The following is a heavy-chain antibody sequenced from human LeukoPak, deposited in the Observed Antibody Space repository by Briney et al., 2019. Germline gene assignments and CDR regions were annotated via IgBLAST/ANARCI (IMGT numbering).Heavy chain of an antibody. CDR1: GGSISSSSYY. J-gene: IGHJ1*01. CDR3: ARNLLKGGLAAAGTEYFQY. Sequence: SETLSLTCAVSGGSISSSSYYWGWIRQPPGKGLEWIGSIYYSGSTYYNPSLKSRVTISVDTSKNQFSLKLSSVTAADTAVYYCARNLLKGGLAAAGTEYFQYWGQGTLVTVSS. CDR2: IYYSGST. V-gene: IGHV4-39*07. D-gene: IGHD6-13*01.